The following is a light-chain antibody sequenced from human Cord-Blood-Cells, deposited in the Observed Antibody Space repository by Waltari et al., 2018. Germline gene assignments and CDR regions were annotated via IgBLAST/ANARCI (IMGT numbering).Light chain of an antibody. J-gene: IGKJ5*01. CDR3: QQRSNWIT. V-gene: IGKV3-11*01. CDR1: QRVSSY. Sequence: EIVLTRSPATLYLSPGERATLSCRASQRVSSYLAWYQQKPGQAPMLLIYDASNRATGIPARFSGSGSGTDFTLTISSLEPEDFAVYYCQQRSNWITFGQGTRLEIK. CDR2: DAS.